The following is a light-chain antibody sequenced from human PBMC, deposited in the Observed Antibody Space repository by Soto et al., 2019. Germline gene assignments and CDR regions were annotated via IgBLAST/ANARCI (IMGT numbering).Light chain of an antibody. V-gene: IGKV3-20*01. CDR1: QSVSNN. J-gene: IGKJ3*01. Sequence: EIVLTQSPGTLSLSPGERATLSCRASQSVSNNLAWIQQKPGQTPRLLMYGASSRATGIPDRFSGSGSGTGFTLTISRLEPEDFAVYYCQQYGGSPFTFGPGTKVEI. CDR3: QQYGGSPFT. CDR2: GAS.